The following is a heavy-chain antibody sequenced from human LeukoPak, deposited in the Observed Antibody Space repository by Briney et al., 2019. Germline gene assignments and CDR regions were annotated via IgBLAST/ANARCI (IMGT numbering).Heavy chain of an antibody. Sequence: GGSLRLSCAASGFTFSTYAMSWVRQAPGRGLEWVSTVSGSGDSTYFADSVRGRFTISRDNSKNTLFLQMNSLRAEDTAVYYCAKGGQYGSSWYLIDYWGLGTLVTVSS. CDR1: GFTFSTYA. CDR3: AKGGQYGSSWYLIDY. CDR2: VSGSGDST. J-gene: IGHJ4*02. D-gene: IGHD6-13*01. V-gene: IGHV3-23*01.